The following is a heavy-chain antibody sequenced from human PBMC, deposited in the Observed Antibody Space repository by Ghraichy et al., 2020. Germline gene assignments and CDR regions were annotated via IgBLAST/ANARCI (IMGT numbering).Heavy chain of an antibody. CDR3: ARASGYDSPAEYFQH. J-gene: IGHJ1*01. Sequence: GGSLRLSCVVSGFTFSNYWMSWVRQAPGKGLEWLANIKQDGSEEHYVYSMRGRFTVSRDNAKSSLYLQMNSLRAEDTAVYYCARASGYDSPAEYFQHWGQDTLVIVSS. D-gene: IGHD5-12*01. CDR2: IKQDGSEE. CDR1: GFTFSNYW. V-gene: IGHV3-7*03.